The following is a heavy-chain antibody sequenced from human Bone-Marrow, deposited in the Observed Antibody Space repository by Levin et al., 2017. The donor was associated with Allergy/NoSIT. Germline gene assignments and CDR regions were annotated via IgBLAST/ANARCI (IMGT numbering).Heavy chain of an antibody. J-gene: IGHJ4*02. D-gene: IGHD6-25*01. CDR1: GFTFSGSA. CDR3: TSLSAAGKYSFDN. CDR2: IRTKRNNYAT. V-gene: IGHV3-73*01. Sequence: GESLKISCAASGFTFSGSAMHWVRQAFGKGLEWIGRIRTKRNNYATAYAASLRGRFIISRNDSENTAYLQMNSLKTDDTAVYFCTSLSAAGKYSFDNWGQGTPVTVSS.